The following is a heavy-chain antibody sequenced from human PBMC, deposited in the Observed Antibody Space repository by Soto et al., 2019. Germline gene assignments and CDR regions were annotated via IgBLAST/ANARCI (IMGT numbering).Heavy chain of an antibody. D-gene: IGHD6-13*01. CDR1: GGSISSYY. CDR2: IFYSGST. CDR3: ARRYRSSSDY. Sequence: SETLSLTCTVSGGSISSYYWSWVRQPPGKGLEWIGYIFYSGSTNYNPSLKSRVTISVDTSKNQFSLKLSSVTAADTAVYYCARRYRSSSDYWGQGTLVTVDS. V-gene: IGHV4-59*08. J-gene: IGHJ4*02.